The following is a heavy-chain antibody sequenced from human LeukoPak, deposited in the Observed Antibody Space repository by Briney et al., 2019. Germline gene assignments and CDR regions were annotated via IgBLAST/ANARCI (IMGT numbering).Heavy chain of an antibody. V-gene: IGHV1-46*01. CDR3: ARAINTGAVDY. D-gene: IGHD5-18*01. CDR1: GYTFTSYY. CDR2: INPSGGST. J-gene: IGHJ4*02. Sequence: ASVKVSCKASGYTFTSYYMHWVRQAPGQGLEWMGIINPSGGSTSYAQKFQGRVTMTRDTSTSTVYMELSSLRPEDTAVYYCARAINTGAVDYWGQGTLVTVSS.